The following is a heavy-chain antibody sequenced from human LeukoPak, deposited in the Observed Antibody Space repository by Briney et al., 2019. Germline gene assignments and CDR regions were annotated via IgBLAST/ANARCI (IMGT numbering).Heavy chain of an antibody. CDR3: ASFSGYSYGFDFDY. D-gene: IGHD5-18*01. Sequence: SVKVSCKASGGTFSSYAISWVRQAPGQGLEWMGGIIPIFGTANYAQKFQGRVTITTDESMSTAYMELSSLRSEDAAVYYCASFSGYSYGFDFDYWGQGTLVTVSS. CDR2: IIPIFGTA. J-gene: IGHJ4*02. V-gene: IGHV1-69*05. CDR1: GGTFSSYA.